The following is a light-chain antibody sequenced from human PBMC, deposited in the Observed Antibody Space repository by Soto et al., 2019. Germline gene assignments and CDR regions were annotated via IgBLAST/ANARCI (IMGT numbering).Light chain of an antibody. J-gene: IGKJ1*01. Sequence: AIRMTQSPSSFSASTGDRVTITCRASQGISSYLAWYQQKPGKAPKLLIYAASTLQSGVPSRFSVSGSGTDSTLTLGCLQSEDFATYYCQQYYSYPRTFGQGTKVAIK. CDR1: QGISSY. V-gene: IGKV1-8*01. CDR2: AAS. CDR3: QQYYSYPRT.